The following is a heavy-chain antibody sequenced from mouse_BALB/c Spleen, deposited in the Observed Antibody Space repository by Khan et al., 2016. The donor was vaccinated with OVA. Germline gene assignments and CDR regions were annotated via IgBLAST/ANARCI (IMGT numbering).Heavy chain of an antibody. V-gene: IGHV9-3-1*01. CDR3: ARGRDGAY. J-gene: IGHJ3*01. CDR2: INTYTGEP. Sequence: QIQLVQSGPELKKPGETVKISCKASGYTFTNYGMIWVKQAPGKGLRWMGWINTYTGEPTYAVDFKGRFAFSLETSAITAYLQINNLKNEDTATYFCARGRDGAYWGQGTLVTVSA. D-gene: IGHD3-3*01. CDR1: GYTFTNYG.